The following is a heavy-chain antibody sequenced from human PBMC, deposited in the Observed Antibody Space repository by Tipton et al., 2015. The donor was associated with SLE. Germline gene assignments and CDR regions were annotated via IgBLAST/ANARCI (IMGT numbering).Heavy chain of an antibody. V-gene: IGHV4-59*01. CDR3: ARDPQPADAFDI. CDR1: GGSISSYY. J-gene: IGHJ3*02. D-gene: IGHD6-13*01. CDR2: IYYSGST. Sequence: TPSLTCTVSGGSISSYYWSWIRQPPGKGLEWIGYIYYSGSTNYNPSLKSRVTISVDTSKNQFSLKLSSVTAADTAVYYCARDPQPADAFDIWGQGTMVTVSS.